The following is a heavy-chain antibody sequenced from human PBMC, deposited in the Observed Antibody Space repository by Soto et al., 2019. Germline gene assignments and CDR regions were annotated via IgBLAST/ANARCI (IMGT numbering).Heavy chain of an antibody. CDR2: IWYDGSKK. CDR3: ARDDPSYHGDLAFDY. CDR1: GLTFSNQA. V-gene: IGHV3-33*01. Sequence: QVQLVESGGGVVQPGRSLTLSCAASGLTFSNQAMHWVRQAPGKGLEWVAVIWYDGSKKYYADSVKGRFTISRDNSKNTVYLQMNSLRAKDTAVYYCARDDPSYHGDLAFDYWGQGTLVTVSS. D-gene: IGHD2-21*02. J-gene: IGHJ4*02.